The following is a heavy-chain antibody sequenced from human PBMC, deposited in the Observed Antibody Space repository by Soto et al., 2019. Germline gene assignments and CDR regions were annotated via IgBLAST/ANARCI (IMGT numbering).Heavy chain of an antibody. D-gene: IGHD2-2*01. J-gene: IGHJ1*01. Sequence: SETLSLTCAVYGESLRDYYWSWLHQPPGKVLEWIGEINHSGSTNYNPSLKSRVTISVDTSKNQFSLKLSSVTAADTAVYYCARGSIVVVPAAMRGYFQHWGQGTLVTVS. CDR3: ARGSIVVVPAAMRGYFQH. V-gene: IGHV4-34*01. CDR1: GESLRDYY. CDR2: INHSGST.